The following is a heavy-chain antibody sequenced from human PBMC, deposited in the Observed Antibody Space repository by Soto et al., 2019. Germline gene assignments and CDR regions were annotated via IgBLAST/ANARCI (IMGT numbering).Heavy chain of an antibody. J-gene: IGHJ6*02. V-gene: IGHV3-48*03. Sequence: PGGSLRLSCAASGFPFSRYEMNWVRQAPGKGLEWISYISESGTSMYYADAVKGRFAISRDNAQNSLYLQMNSLRIEDTAVYYCAIDQEVHDSRGHKIRAMDVWGQGTTVTVSS. CDR3: AIDQEVHDSRGHKIRAMDV. CDR1: GFPFSRYE. CDR2: ISESGTSM. D-gene: IGHD6-19*01.